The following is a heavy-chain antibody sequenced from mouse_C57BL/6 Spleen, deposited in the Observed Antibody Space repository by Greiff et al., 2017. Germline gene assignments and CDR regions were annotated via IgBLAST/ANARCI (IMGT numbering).Heavy chain of an antibody. CDR3: AIYDGYYPYYFDY. CDR2: IYPRSGNT. D-gene: IGHD2-3*01. CDR1: GYTFTSYG. Sequence: VKLQESGAELARPGASVKLSCKASGYTFTSYGISWVKQRTGQGLEWIGEIYPRSGNTYYNEKFKGKATLTADKSSSTAYMELRSLTSEDSAVYFCAIYDGYYPYYFDYWGQGTTLTVSS. J-gene: IGHJ2*01. V-gene: IGHV1-81*01.